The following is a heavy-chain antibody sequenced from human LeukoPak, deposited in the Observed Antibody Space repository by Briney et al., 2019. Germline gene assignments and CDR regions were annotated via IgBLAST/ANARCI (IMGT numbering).Heavy chain of an antibody. Sequence: SETLSLTCTVSGGSISSSSYYWGWIRQPPGRGREWIGSIYYSGSTYDNPSVKSRVTISVDKTKKQFSLKMRDVTAADTAVYYCASQRRHDYFWGSYEGGFDYWGQGTLVTVSS. CDR1: GGSISSSSYY. J-gene: IGHJ4*02. CDR2: IYYSGST. V-gene: IGHV4-39*01. D-gene: IGHD3-16*01. CDR3: ASQRRHDYFWGSYEGGFDY.